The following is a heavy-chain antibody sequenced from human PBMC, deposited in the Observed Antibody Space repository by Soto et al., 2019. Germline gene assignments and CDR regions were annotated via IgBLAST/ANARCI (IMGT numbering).Heavy chain of an antibody. CDR2: INPSGGST. J-gene: IGHJ4*02. CDR1: RSTFTSYY. D-gene: IGHD6-19*01. CDR3: ARDLTRLRLQSSGWLKSDY. V-gene: IGHV1-46*01. Sequence: ASLNVSCKAPRSTFTSYYMHWVRRAPGQRLEWMGIINPSGGSTSYAQKFQGRVTMTRDTSTSTVYMELSSLRSEDTAVYYCARDLTRLRLQSSGWLKSDYWGQGTLVTVSS.